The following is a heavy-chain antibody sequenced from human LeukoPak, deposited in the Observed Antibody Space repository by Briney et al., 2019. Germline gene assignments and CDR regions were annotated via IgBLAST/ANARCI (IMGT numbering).Heavy chain of an antibody. CDR2: IYYSGST. V-gene: IGHV4-59*11. J-gene: IGHJ5*02. CDR3: ARGELEPLIGAWFDP. D-gene: IGHD1-14*01. CDR1: GGSISSHY. Sequence: SETLSLTCTVSGGSISSHYWSWIRQPPGKGLEWIGYIYYSGSTNYNPSLKSRVTISVDTSKNQFSLKLSSVTAVDTAVYYCARGELEPLIGAWFDPWGQGTLVTVSS.